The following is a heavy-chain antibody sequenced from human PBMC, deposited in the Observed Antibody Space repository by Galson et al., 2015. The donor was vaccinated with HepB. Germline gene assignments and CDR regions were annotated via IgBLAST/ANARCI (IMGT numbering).Heavy chain of an antibody. CDR3: ARVPEYYYGSSGSQGLYYFDY. D-gene: IGHD3-22*01. CDR1: GFTFSSYW. J-gene: IGHJ4*02. Sequence: SLRLSCAASGFTFSSYWMHWVRQAPGKGLVWVSRINSDGSSTSYADSVKGRFTISRDNAKNTLYLQMNSLRAEDTAVYYCARVPEYYYGSSGSQGLYYFDYWGQGTLVTVSS. V-gene: IGHV3-74*01. CDR2: INSDGSST.